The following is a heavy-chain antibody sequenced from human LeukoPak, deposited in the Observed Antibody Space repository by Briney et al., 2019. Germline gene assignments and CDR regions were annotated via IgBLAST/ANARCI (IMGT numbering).Heavy chain of an antibody. J-gene: IGHJ6*03. V-gene: IGHV4-34*01. CDR1: GGSFSGYY. D-gene: IGHD1-1*01. CDR2: INHSGST. Sequence: PSETLSLTCAVYGGSFSGYYWSWIRQPPGKGLEWIGEINHSGSTNYSPSLKSRVTISVDTSKNQFSLNLTSVTAADSAVYYCARVSWFPGTSYYYMDVWGKGTTVTVSS. CDR3: ARVSWFPGTSYYYMDV.